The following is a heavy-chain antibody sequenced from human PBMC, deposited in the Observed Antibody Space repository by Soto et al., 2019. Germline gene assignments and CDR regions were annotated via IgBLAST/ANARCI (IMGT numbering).Heavy chain of an antibody. Sequence: GESLKISCQASGYSFTTYWIGWVRQMPGNGLEWMGFIFPDESEVPYSPSFQGRVTISADKSVSTAYLQWTSLRVSDTAMYYCARPGPYFTMTTCYPDAFDIWGQGTMVTVSS. D-gene: IGHD3-22*01. V-gene: IGHV5-51*01. CDR1: GYSFTTYW. CDR2: IFPDESEV. J-gene: IGHJ3*02. CDR3: ARPGPYFTMTTCYPDAFDI.